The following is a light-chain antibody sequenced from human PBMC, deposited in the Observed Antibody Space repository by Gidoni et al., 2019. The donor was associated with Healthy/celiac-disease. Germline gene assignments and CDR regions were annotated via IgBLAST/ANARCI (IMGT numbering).Light chain of an antibody. CDR2: AAS. V-gene: IGKV1-27*01. CDR3: QKYNSAPLT. J-gene: IGKJ4*01. Sequence: DIQMTRSPSSLSASVGDRVTITCGAIQGISNYLAWYQQKPGKVPKLLIYAASTLQSGVPSRFSGSGSGTDFTLTISSLQPEDVATYYCQKYNSAPLTFGGGTKVEIK. CDR1: QGISNY.